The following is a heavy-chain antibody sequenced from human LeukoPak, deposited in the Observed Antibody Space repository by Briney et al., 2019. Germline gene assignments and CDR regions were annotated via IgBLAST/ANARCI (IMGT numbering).Heavy chain of an antibody. V-gene: IGHV4-34*01. J-gene: IGHJ5*02. Sequence: PSETLSLTCAVYGGSFSGYYWSWIRQPPGKGLEWIGEINHSGSTNYNPSLKSRVTISVDTSKNQFSLKLSSVTAADTAVYYCPALYDFWSGYPVNWFDPWAREPWSPSPQ. CDR1: GGSFSGYY. D-gene: IGHD3-3*01. CDR2: INHSGST. CDR3: PALYDFWSGYPVNWFDP.